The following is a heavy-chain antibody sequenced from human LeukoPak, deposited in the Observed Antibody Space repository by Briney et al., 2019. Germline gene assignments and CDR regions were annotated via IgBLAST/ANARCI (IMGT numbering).Heavy chain of an antibody. D-gene: IGHD2-21*02. CDR3: ARGGFYCGGDCYVDY. V-gene: IGHV4-34*01. Sequence: SETLSLTCAVYGGSFSPYYWSWLRQPPGKGLEWIGEINHSGSTNYNPSLKSRVTISVDTSKNQFSLRLSSVTAADTAVYYCARGGFYCGGDCYVDYWGQGTLVTVSS. J-gene: IGHJ4*02. CDR2: INHSGST. CDR1: GGSFSPYY.